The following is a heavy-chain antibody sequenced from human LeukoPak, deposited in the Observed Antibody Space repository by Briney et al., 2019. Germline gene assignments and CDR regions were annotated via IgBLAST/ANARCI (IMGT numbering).Heavy chain of an antibody. V-gene: IGHV3-30-3*01. Sequence: PGGSLRLSCAASGFTFSSYAMHWVRQAPGKGLEWVAVISYDGSNKYYADSVKGRFTISRDNSQNTLYLQMSSLRAEDTAVYYCAKDWAGSDRRYYFDYWGQGTLVTVSS. J-gene: IGHJ4*02. CDR2: ISYDGSNK. D-gene: IGHD3-22*01. CDR1: GFTFSSYA. CDR3: AKDWAGSDRRYYFDY.